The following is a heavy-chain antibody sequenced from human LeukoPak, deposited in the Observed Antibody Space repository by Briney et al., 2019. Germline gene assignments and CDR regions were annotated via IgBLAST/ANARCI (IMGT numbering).Heavy chain of an antibody. V-gene: IGHV3-30-3*01. D-gene: IGHD3-10*01. CDR2: ISYDGSTK. CDR3: ARDLVRGENLDY. Sequence: PGRSLRLSCADSGFTFSNYAMHWVRQTPGKGLEWVAVISYDGSTKYYADSVKGRFIISRDNSKNTLYLQMNSLRAEDTAVYYCARDLVRGENLDYWGQGTLVTVSS. CDR1: GFTFSNYA. J-gene: IGHJ4*02.